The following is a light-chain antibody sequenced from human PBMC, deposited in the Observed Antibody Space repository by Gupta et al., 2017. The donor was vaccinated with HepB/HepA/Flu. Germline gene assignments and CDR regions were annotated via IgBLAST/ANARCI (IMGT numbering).Light chain of an antibody. V-gene: IGLV2-14*03. CDR2: DVS. CDR3: SSYTSSSTPYVV. CDR1: SRYVGGYNY. J-gene: IGLJ2*01. Sequence: QSALTQPASVSGSPGQSTTLSCTGTSRYVGGYNYVSWYQQHPGKAPNLMIYDVSNRPSGVSNRFSGSKSGNTASLTISGLQAEDEADYYCSSYTSSSTPYVVFGGGTKLTVL.